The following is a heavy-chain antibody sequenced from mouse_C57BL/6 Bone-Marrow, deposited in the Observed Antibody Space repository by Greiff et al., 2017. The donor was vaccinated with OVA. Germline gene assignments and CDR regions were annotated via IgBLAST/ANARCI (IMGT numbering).Heavy chain of an antibody. V-gene: IGHV1-26*01. CDR3: AYYYGQY. D-gene: IGHD1-1*01. CDR1: GYTFTDYY. Sequence: EVQLQQSGPELVKPGASVKISCKASGYTFTDYYMNWVKQSHGKSLEWIGDINPNNGGTSYNQKFKGKATLTVDKSSSTAYMELRSLTSEDSAVYYCAYYYGQYWGQGTTLTVAT. CDR2: INPNNGGT. J-gene: IGHJ2*01.